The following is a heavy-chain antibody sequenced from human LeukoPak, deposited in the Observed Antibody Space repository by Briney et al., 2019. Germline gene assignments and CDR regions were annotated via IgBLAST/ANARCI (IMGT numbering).Heavy chain of an antibody. J-gene: IGHJ6*04. CDR2: ISSSSNYR. CDR1: GFTFSIYS. Sequence: GGSLRLSWAASGFTFSIYSMNWVRQAPGKGLEWVSSISSSSNYRYYADSVKGRFTISRYNAKNSLYLQMNSLRAEDTAVYSCARVGCSSTSCYLARSLDVWGKGPTVTVSS. V-gene: IGHV3-21*01. D-gene: IGHD2-2*01. CDR3: ARVGCSSTSCYLARSLDV.